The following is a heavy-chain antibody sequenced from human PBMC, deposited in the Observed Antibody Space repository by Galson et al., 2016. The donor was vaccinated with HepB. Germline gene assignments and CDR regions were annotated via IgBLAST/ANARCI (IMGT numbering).Heavy chain of an antibody. Sequence: SLRLSCAASGFTFSSYAMSWVRQAPGKGLGWVAAISGSGGSTYYADSVKGRFAISRDKSKNTLYLQMNSLRAEDTATYYCAKDMGTYRPYYFDCWGQGTLVTVSS. J-gene: IGHJ4*02. CDR3: AKDMGTYRPYYFDC. D-gene: IGHD3-16*02. CDR2: ISGSGGST. V-gene: IGHV3-23*01. CDR1: GFTFSSYA.